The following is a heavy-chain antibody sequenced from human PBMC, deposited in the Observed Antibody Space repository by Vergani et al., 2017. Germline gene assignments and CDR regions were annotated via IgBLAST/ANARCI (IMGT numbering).Heavy chain of an antibody. CDR3: ARDPAVGLRYFDWLGSWFDP. J-gene: IGHJ5*02. D-gene: IGHD3-9*01. CDR2: IIPIFGTA. V-gene: IGHV1-69*13. CDR1: GGTFSSYA. Sequence: QVQLVQSGAEVKKPGSSVKVSCKASGGTFSSYAISWVQQAPGQGLEWMGGIIPIFGTANYAQKFQGRVTITADESTSTAYMELSSLRSEDTAVYYCARDPAVGLRYFDWLGSWFDPWGQGTLVTVSS.